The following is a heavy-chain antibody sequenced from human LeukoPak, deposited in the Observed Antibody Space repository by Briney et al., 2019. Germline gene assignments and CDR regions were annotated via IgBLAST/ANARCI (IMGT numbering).Heavy chain of an antibody. CDR3: AKFDYGDATKRRTVDC. V-gene: IGHV3-23*01. CDR2: ISGSGATT. D-gene: IGHD4-17*01. J-gene: IGHJ4*02. CDR1: GFTFSSYA. Sequence: PGGSLRLSCAASGFTFSSYAMSWLRQAPGKGLEWVTVISGSGATTYYADSVKGRFTISRDNSKNTLYLQMNRLRAEDTTIYYCAKFDYGDATKRRTVDCWGQGTLVTVSS.